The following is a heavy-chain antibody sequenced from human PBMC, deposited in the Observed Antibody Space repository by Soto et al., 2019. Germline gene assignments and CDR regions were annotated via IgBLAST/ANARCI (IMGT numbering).Heavy chain of an antibody. CDR3: ARDTATVGPRANDALDI. CDR1: GYTFSAYT. V-gene: IGHV1-3*01. J-gene: IGHJ3*02. CDR2: INAGSGNT. Sequence: QAQLVQSGAEMKKPGASVKVSCKATGYTFSAYTMNWVRQAPGQSLEWMGWINAGSGNTKYSQNFQGRVSITRDTSASTVYMELTALTSEDTAVYYCARDTATVGPRANDALDIWGQGTMVTVSS. D-gene: IGHD4-4*01.